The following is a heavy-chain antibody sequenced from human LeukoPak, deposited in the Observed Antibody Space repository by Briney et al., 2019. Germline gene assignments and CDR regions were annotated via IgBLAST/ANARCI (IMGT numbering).Heavy chain of an antibody. CDR1: GYTFTSYY. J-gene: IGHJ4*02. D-gene: IGHD3-10*01. V-gene: IGHV1-46*01. CDR2: INPSGGST. Sequence: ASVKVSCKASGYTFTSYYMHWVRQAPGQGLGWMGIINPSGGSTSYAQKFQGRVTMTRDASTSTVYMELSSLRSEDTAVYYCARGYYGSGSPYYFDYWGQGTLVTVSS. CDR3: ARGYYGSGSPYYFDY.